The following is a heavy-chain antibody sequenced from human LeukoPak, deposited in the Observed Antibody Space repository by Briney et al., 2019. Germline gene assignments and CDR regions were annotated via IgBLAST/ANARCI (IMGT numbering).Heavy chain of an antibody. CDR1: GGTFSSYA. CDR2: IIPIFGTA. V-gene: IGHV1-69*05. J-gene: IGHJ6*03. D-gene: IGHD3-3*01. CDR3: ARVESYDFWSGYYYYYYMDV. Sequence: SVKVSCKASGGTFSSYAISWVRQAPGQGLEWMGGIIPIFGTANYAQKFQGRVTMTRNTSISTAYMELSSLRSEDTAVYYCARVESYDFWSGYYYYYYMDVWGKGTTVTVSS.